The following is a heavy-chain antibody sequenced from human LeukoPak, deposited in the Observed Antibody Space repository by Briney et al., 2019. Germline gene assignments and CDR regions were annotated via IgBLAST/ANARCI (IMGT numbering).Heavy chain of an antibody. CDR3: AEDHNYYGSGSPDY. CDR2: ISGSGGST. J-gene: IGHJ4*02. D-gene: IGHD3-10*01. V-gene: IGHV3-23*01. Sequence: GGSPRLSCAASGFTFSSYAMSWVRQAPGKGLEWASAISGSGGSTYYADSVKGRFTISRDSSKNTLYLQMNSLRAEDTAVYYCAEDHNYYGSGSPDYWGQGTLVTVSS. CDR1: GFTFSSYA.